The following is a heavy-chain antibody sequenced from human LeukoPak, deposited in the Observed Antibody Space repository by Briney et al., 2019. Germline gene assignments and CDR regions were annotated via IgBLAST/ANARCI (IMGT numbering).Heavy chain of an antibody. CDR2: ISAYNGNT. D-gene: IGHD6-13*01. CDR3: ARGGGIERSSSWYDPPDDY. CDR1: GYTFTSYG. V-gene: IGHV1-18*01. Sequence: GASVKVSCKASGYTFTSYGISWVRQAPGQGLEWMGWISAYNGNTNYAQKLQGRVTMTTDTSTSTAYMELRSLRSDDTAVYYCARGGGIERSSSWYDPPDDYWGQGTLVTVSS. J-gene: IGHJ4*02.